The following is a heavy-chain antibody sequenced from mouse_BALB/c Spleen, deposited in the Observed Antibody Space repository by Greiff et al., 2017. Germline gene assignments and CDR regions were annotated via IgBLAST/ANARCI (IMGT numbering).Heavy chain of an antibody. J-gene: IGHJ2*01. CDR1: GYTFTDYW. CDR2: IDTSDSYT. D-gene: IGHD2-4*01. CDR3: ARRDYDYDEDY. V-gene: IGHV1-69*01. Sequence: VQLQQPGAELVMPGASVKMSCKASGYTFTDYWMHWVKQRPGQGLEWIGAIDTSDSYTSYNQKFKGKATLTVDESSSTAYMQLSSLTSEDSAVYYCARRDYDYDEDYWGQGTTLTVSS.